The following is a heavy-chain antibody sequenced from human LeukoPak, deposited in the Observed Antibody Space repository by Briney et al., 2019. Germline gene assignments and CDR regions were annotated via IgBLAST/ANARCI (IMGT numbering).Heavy chain of an antibody. V-gene: IGHV1-18*01. J-gene: IGHJ6*02. CDR2: ISAYNGNT. Sequence: ASVKVSCKASGYTFTSYGISWVRQAPGQGLEWMGWISAYNGNTNYAQKLQGRVTMTPDTSTSTAYMELRSLRSDDTAVCNCERAIKGCSSTSCYTHYYFGMDVWGQGTTVTVSS. CDR1: GYTFTSYG. D-gene: IGHD2-2*02. CDR3: ERAIKGCSSTSCYTHYYFGMDV.